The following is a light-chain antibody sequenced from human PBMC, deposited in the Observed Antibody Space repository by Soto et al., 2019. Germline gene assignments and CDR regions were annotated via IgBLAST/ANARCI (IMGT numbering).Light chain of an antibody. CDR1: SSDVGAYEY. Sequence: QSALTQPASVSGSPGQSITISCTGTSSDVGAYEYVSWFQQHPGKAPKLMIYEVNNRPSGISNRFSGSKSGNTASLTISGLQAEDEADYHCTSYTSSSTPWVFGGGTKLTVL. CDR3: TSYTSSSTPWV. CDR2: EVN. V-gene: IGLV2-14*01. J-gene: IGLJ3*02.